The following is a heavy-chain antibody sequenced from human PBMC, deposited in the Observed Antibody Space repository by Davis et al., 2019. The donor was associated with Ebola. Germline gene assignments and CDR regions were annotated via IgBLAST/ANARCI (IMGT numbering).Heavy chain of an antibody. CDR1: GYTFTSYY. V-gene: IGHV1-46*01. J-gene: IGHJ6*02. CDR3: ARENRAYYYDSSRPHGYYYYYGMDV. CDR2: INPSGGST. D-gene: IGHD3-22*01. Sequence: ASVKVSCKASGYTFTSYYMHWVRQAPGQGLEWMGIINPSGGSTSYAQKFQGRVTMTRDTSTSTVYMELSSLRSEDTAVYYCARENRAYYYDSSRPHGYYYYYGMDVWGQGTTVTVSS.